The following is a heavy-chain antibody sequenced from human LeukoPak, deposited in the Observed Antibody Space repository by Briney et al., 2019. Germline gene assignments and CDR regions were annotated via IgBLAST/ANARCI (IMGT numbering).Heavy chain of an antibody. V-gene: IGHV3-30*03. CDR2: ISYDGSNK. CDR3: ARGPYGDYGDY. Sequence: GGSLRLSCAASGFTFSSYGMHWVRQAPGKGLEWVAVISYDGSNKYYADSVKGRFTISRDNAKNSLYLQMNSLRAEDTAVYYCARGPYGDYGDYWGQGTLVTVSS. CDR1: GFTFSSYG. D-gene: IGHD4-17*01. J-gene: IGHJ4*02.